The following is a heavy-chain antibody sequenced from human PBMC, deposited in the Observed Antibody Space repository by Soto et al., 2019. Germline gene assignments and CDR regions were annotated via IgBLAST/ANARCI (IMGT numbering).Heavy chain of an antibody. Sequence: PSETLSLTCSVSGVSISSYFWSWIRQPPGRGLEWIGYTYHRGSTNYSPSLKSRVAISLDTSENQFSLKVNSVTAADTAVYYCARIGGYHGPLDYWGQGTPVTVS. D-gene: IGHD3-16*02. CDR2: TYHRGST. CDR3: ARIGGYHGPLDY. CDR1: GVSISSYF. J-gene: IGHJ4*02. V-gene: IGHV4-59*01.